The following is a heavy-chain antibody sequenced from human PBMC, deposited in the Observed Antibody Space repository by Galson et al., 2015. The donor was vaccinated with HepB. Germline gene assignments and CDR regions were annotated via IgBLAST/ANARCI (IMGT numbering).Heavy chain of an antibody. CDR1: GFTFSSYS. V-gene: IGHV3-21*01. CDR2: ISSSSSYI. Sequence: SLRLSCAASGFTFSSYSMNWVRQAPGKGLEWVSSISSSSSYIYYADSVKGRFTISRDNAKNSLYLQMNSLRAEDTAVYYCAREPVWSVGAFDIWGQGTMVTVSS. CDR3: AREPVWSVGAFDI. J-gene: IGHJ3*02. D-gene: IGHD1-26*01.